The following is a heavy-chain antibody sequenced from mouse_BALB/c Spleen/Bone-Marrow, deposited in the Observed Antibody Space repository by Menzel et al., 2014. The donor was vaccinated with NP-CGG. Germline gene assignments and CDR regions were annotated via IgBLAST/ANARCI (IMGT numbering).Heavy chain of an antibody. J-gene: IGHJ4*01. V-gene: IGHV1-67*01. CDR1: GYTFTDYA. D-gene: IGHD2-10*01. Sequence: QVQLQQSGPELVRPGVSVKISCKGSGYTFTDYAMHWVKQSHAKSLEWIGFISTYSGNTNYNQKFKGKATMTVDKSSSTAYMELARLTSEDSAIYYCARSYYGNYYAMDYWGQGTSVTVSS. CDR3: ARSYYGNYYAMDY. CDR2: ISTYSGNT.